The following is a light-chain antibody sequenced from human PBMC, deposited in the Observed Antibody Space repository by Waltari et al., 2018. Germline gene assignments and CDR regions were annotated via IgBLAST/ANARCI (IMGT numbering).Light chain of an antibody. J-gene: IGLJ2*01. Sequence: QSALTQPASVSGSPGQSITISCTGPSSDVGGYNLVYWYQQHPGKAPKVMIYEVTERPSGVSDRFSGSKSGDTASLTISDLQAEDEADYFCSSYTTSHTVLFGGGTTLTVL. CDR3: SSYTTSHTVL. CDR2: EVT. CDR1: SSDVGGYNL. V-gene: IGLV2-23*02.